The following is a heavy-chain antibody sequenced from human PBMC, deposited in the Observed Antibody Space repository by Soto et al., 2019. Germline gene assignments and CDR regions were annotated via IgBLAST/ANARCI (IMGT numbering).Heavy chain of an antibody. Sequence: ASVKVSCKASGYTFTSYGISWVRQAPGQGLEWMGWISAYNGNTNYAQKLQGRATMTTDTSTSTAYMELRSLRSDDTAVYYCARDGVRCSSTSCYPYYFDYWGQGTLVTVSS. V-gene: IGHV1-18*04. CDR1: GYTFTSYG. D-gene: IGHD2-2*01. CDR3: ARDGVRCSSTSCYPYYFDY. J-gene: IGHJ4*02. CDR2: ISAYNGNT.